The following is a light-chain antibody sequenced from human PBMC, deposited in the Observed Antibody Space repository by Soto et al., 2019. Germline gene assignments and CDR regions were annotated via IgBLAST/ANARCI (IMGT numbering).Light chain of an antibody. Sequence: QLVLTQPPSASGTPGQRVTISCSGSSSNIGSNTVNWYQQLPGTAPKLLIYSNNQRPSGVPDRFSGSKSGTSASLAISGLQSEDEADYYCAAWDDSLNGHVVFGGGTKLT. V-gene: IGLV1-44*01. CDR2: SNN. CDR1: SSNIGSNT. CDR3: AAWDDSLNGHVV. J-gene: IGLJ2*01.